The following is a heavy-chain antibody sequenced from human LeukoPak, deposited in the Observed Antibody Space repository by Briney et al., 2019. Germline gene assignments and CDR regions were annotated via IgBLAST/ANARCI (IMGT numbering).Heavy chain of an antibody. CDR1: GFIFSNDA. V-gene: IGHV3-33*01. Sequence: GRSLRLSCAASGFIFSNDAMHWVRQAPGKGLEWVAFIWFDGSNKHYADSVKGRFTISRDNSEDTLYLQMNSLRAEDTAVYYCARDYCSSTSCLFDYWGQGTLVTVSS. J-gene: IGHJ4*02. CDR3: ARDYCSSTSCLFDY. D-gene: IGHD2-2*01. CDR2: IWFDGSNK.